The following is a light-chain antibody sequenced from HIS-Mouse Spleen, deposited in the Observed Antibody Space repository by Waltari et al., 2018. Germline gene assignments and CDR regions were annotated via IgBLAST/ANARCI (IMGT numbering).Light chain of an antibody. Sequence: DIQFTKSPSFLSSSSGDIVIITCRASQGISSYLAWYQQKPGKAPKLLTYAASTLQSGVPSRFSGSGSGTEFTLTISSLQPEDFATYYCQQLNSYPPTFGQGTKVEIK. CDR1: QGISSY. CDR3: QQLNSYPPT. CDR2: AAS. J-gene: IGKJ1*01. V-gene: IGKV1-9*01.